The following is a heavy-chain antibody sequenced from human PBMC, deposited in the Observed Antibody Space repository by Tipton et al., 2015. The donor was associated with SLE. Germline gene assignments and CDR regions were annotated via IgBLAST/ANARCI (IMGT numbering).Heavy chain of an antibody. CDR2: TNHSGST. CDR3: ARELRAGYFDY. V-gene: IGHV4-34*01. Sequence: TLSLTCAVYGGSFSGYYWSWIRQPPGKGLEWIGETNHSGSTNYNPSLKSRVTISVDTSKNQFSLKLSSVTAADTAVYYCARELRAGYFDYWGQGTLVTVSS. J-gene: IGHJ4*02. CDR1: GGSFSGYY. D-gene: IGHD3-10*01.